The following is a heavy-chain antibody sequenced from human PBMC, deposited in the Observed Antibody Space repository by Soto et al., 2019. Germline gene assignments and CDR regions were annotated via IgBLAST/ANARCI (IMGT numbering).Heavy chain of an antibody. CDR3: ARDGGYYSSSSLDY. J-gene: IGHJ4*02. Sequence: QVQLQESGPGLVKPSQTLSLTCTVSGDSIINSGYYWTWIRQHPGKGLEWIGYIYYSGLTYHNPSLKSRVTISVDTCKNQFSLRLTSVTAADTAVYFCARDGGYYSSSSLDYWGQGKLVTVSA. CDR1: GDSIINSGYY. V-gene: IGHV4-31*03. D-gene: IGHD6-6*01. CDR2: IYYSGLT.